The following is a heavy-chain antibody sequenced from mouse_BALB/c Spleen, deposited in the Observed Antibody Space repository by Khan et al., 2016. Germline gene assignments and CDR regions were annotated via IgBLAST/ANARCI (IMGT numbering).Heavy chain of an antibody. Sequence: QVRLQQSGAELAKPGASVKMSCKASGYTFTSYWMHWVKQRPGQGLEWIGYINPSTGYTEYNQKFKDKATLTADKSSSTAYMQLSSLTSEDSAVYYCAIYYGYYAMDYWGQGTSVTVSS. V-gene: IGHV1-7*01. J-gene: IGHJ4*01. CDR3: AIYYGYYAMDY. CDR2: INPSTGYT. CDR1: GYTFTSYW. D-gene: IGHD2-1*01.